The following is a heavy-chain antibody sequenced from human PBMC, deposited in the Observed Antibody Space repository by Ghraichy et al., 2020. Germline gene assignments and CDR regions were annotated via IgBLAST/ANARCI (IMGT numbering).Heavy chain of an antibody. V-gene: IGHV1-2*02. J-gene: IGHJ3*02. CDR3: ARDGRYSSSWYAFDI. CDR1: GYTFTGYY. CDR2: INPNSGGT. D-gene: IGHD6-13*01. Sequence: ASVKVSCKASGYTFTGYYMHWVRQAPGQGLEWMGWINPNSGGTNYAQKFQGRVTMTRDTSISTAYMELSRLRSDDTAVYYCARDGRYSSSWYAFDIWGQGTMVTVSS.